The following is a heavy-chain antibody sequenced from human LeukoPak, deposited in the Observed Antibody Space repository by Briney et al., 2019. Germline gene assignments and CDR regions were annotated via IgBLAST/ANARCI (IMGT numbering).Heavy chain of an antibody. Sequence: PSETLSLTCTVSGGSISSSSYYWGWIRQPPGKGLEWIGSIYYTGSTYYNPSLKSRVTISVDTSKNQFSLKLSSVTAADTAVYYCARVRGKSYDSSGLRIYYFDYWGQGTLVTVSS. CDR2: IYYTGST. D-gene: IGHD3-22*01. J-gene: IGHJ4*02. CDR1: GGSISSSSYY. CDR3: ARVRGKSYDSSGLRIYYFDY. V-gene: IGHV4-39*07.